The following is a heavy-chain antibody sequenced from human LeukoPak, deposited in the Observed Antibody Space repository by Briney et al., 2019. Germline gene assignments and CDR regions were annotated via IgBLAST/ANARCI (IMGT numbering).Heavy chain of an antibody. CDR1: GYSFTSYW. CDR3: ARHEISYSSSSDFDY. CDR2: IYPGDPDT. D-gene: IGHD6-6*01. J-gene: IGHJ4*02. V-gene: IGHV5-51*01. Sequence: GESLKISCKGSGYSFTSYWIGWVRQMPGKGLEWMGIIYPGDPDTRYSPSFQGQVTISADKSISTAYLQWSSLKASDTAMYYCARHEISYSSSSDFDYWGQGTLVTVSS.